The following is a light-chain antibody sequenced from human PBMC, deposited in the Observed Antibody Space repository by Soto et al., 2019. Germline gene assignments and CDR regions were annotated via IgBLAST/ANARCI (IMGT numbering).Light chain of an antibody. J-gene: IGLJ1*01. Sequence: QSVLTQPPSVSESPGQRVTISCTGSSCNIGAGYDAHWYQQVPGTAPKLLIYENNNRPSGVPDRFSGSKSGTSASLAITGLQAADEDEYYCQSYDSSLSGYVFGTGTKVTVL. CDR2: ENN. CDR1: SCNIGAGYD. CDR3: QSYDSSLSGYV. V-gene: IGLV1-40*01.